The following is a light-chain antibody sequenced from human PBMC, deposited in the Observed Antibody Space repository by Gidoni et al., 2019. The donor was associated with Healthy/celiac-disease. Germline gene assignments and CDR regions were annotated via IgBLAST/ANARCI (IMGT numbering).Light chain of an antibody. CDR2: DAS. J-gene: IGKJ2*03. V-gene: IGKV3-11*01. Sequence: LTQSPATLSASLGERATITCRASQSISSYLNWYQQKPGQAPKLLIYDASSWDTGIPARFSGSGSGTDFTLTISSLEPEDFAAYYCQQRNSSPSFGEGTKVEIK. CDR1: QSISSY. CDR3: QQRNSSPS.